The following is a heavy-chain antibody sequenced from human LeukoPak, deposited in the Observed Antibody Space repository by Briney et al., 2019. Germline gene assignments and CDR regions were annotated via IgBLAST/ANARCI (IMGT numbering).Heavy chain of an antibody. V-gene: IGHV3-23*01. CDR2: IGDSGAST. Sequence: PGWSLRLSCAASGFTFSIYAMSWVRQAPGKGLEWVSAIGDSGASTYYADSVKGRFTISRDNSKNTLYPQMNSLRAEDTAVYYCAKDKIYGGNSGGFDYWGQGTLVTV. CDR1: GFTFSIYA. CDR3: AKDKIYGGNSGGFDY. D-gene: IGHD4-23*01. J-gene: IGHJ4*02.